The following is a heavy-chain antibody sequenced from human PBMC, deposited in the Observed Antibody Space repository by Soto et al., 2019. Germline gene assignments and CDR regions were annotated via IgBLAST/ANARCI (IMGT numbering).Heavy chain of an antibody. CDR3: ARDQPGLYYYDSSGYYGVLN. D-gene: IGHD3-22*01. CDR1: GFTFSSYA. Sequence: PGGSLRLSCAASGFTFSSYAMHWVRQAPGKGLEWVAVISYDGSNKYYADSVKGRFTISRDNSKNTLYLQMNSLRAEDTAVYYCARDQPGLYYYDSSGYYGVLNWGQGTMVTVSS. CDR2: ISYDGSNK. V-gene: IGHV3-30-3*01. J-gene: IGHJ4*02.